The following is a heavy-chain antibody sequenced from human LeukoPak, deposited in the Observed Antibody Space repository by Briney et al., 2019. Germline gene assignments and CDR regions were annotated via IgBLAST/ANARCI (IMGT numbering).Heavy chain of an antibody. J-gene: IGHJ4*01. CDR3: ASSTQLWNTQ. CDR1: GFTFSSYA. V-gene: IGHV3-66*01. Sequence: GGSLRLSCAASGFTFSSYAMSWVRQAPGKGLEWVSVIQSGGNTFHADSVKGRFTTSRDHSENTLYLQMNRLRAEDTVVYYCASSTQLWNTQWGHGTLVTVSS. D-gene: IGHD1/OR15-1a*01. CDR2: IQSGGNT.